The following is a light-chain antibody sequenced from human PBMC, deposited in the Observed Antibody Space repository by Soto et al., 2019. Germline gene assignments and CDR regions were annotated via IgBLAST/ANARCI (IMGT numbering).Light chain of an antibody. CDR2: RAS. J-gene: IGKJ5*01. CDR3: QQYNKWPIT. Sequence: EIVMTQSQATLSVSPGEGATLSCRASQSVRSNVAWYYQKPGQAPRLLIYRASSRAAGLPDRFSGSGSETEFTLTISTLQSEDFAVYYCQQYNKWPITFGQGTRLEIK. V-gene: IGKV3-15*01. CDR1: QSVRSN.